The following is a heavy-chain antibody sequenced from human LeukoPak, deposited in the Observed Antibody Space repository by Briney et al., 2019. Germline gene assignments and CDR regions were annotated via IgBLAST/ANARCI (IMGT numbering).Heavy chain of an antibody. Sequence: PGGSLRLSCAASGFTFSSYYMSWIRQAPGKRLEWVSYISHTSSDTNYADSVKGRFTISRDNAKTPLYLQMNSLRAENTAVYYCARGGFGSLYYWGQGTLVTVSS. J-gene: IGHJ4*02. CDR1: GFTFSSYY. V-gene: IGHV3-11*06. CDR3: ARGGFGSLYY. CDR2: ISHTSSDT. D-gene: IGHD2-15*01.